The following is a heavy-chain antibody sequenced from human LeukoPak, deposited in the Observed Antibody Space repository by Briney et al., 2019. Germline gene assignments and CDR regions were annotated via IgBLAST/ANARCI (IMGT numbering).Heavy chain of an antibody. CDR2: IYYSGST. V-gene: IGHV4-31*11. D-gene: IGHD6-13*01. J-gene: IGHJ5*02. CDR3: ARHHKGAYSSSLGWFDP. Sequence: SETLSLTCAVYGGSFSGYYWSWIRQHPGKGLEWIGYIYYSGSTYYNPSLKSRVTISVDTSKNQFSLKLSSVTAADTAVYYCARHHKGAYSSSLGWFDPWGQGTLVTVSS. CDR1: GGSFSGYY.